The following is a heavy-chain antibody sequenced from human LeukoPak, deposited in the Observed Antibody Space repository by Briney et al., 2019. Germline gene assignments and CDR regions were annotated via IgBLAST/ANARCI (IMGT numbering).Heavy chain of an antibody. CDR3: ASLEEPSLDAFDI. V-gene: IGHV4-31*03. CDR1: GGSISSGGYY. D-gene: IGHD1-26*01. J-gene: IGHJ3*02. Sequence: PSETPSLTCTVSGGSISSGGYYWSWIRQHPGKGLEWIGYIYYSGSTYYNPSLKSRVTISVDTSKNQFSLKLSSVTAADTAVYYRASLEEPSLDAFDIWGQGTMVTVSS. CDR2: IYYSGST.